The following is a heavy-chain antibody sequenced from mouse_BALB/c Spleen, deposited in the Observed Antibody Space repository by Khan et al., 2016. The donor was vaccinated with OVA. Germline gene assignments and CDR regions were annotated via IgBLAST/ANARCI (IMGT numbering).Heavy chain of an antibody. Sequence: QLQQSGAELAKPGASVKMSCKASGYTFTTYWMHWVKQRPGQGLEWIGYINPTSGYTDYNEKFKDRATLSADRSSSTAYMQLSSLTSEDSAVYYCTRDRIDYWGQGTTLTVSS. CDR1: GYTFTTYW. CDR3: TRDRIDY. CDR2: INPTSGYT. V-gene: IGHV1-7*01. J-gene: IGHJ2*01.